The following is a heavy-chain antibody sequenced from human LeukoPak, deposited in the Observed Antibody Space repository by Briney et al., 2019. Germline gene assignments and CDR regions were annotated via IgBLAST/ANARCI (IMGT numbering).Heavy chain of an antibody. V-gene: IGHV1-18*01. CDR2: ISTYTGRA. J-gene: IGHJ3*01. D-gene: IGHD4-23*01. Sequence: GASVKVSCKTSGYKFNVYDILWVRQAPGHGLDYVGWISTYTGRANYAQKFQGRASIITDTSTSTAYLELTNLTSSDTGLYYCARADGTNSGTNAFDVWGLGTMVTVAS. CDR1: GYKFNVYD. CDR3: ARADGTNSGTNAFDV.